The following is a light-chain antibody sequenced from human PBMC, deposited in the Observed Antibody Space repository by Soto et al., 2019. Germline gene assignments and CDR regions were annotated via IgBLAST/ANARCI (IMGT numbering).Light chain of an antibody. CDR1: QSVSSSY. Sequence: IAFTQSPATLSVFPEEIATLSCGASQSVSSSYLAWYQQKPGLAPRLLIYDASSRATGIPDRFSGSGSGTDFTLTNSRLEPEDFAVYYCQQYGSSPWTFGQGTKV. CDR3: QQYGSSPWT. V-gene: IGKV3D-20*01. CDR2: DAS. J-gene: IGKJ1*01.